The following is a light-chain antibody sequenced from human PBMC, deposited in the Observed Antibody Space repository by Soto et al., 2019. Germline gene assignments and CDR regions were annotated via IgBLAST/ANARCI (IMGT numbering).Light chain of an antibody. CDR3: QQYNNWPPLT. CDR1: QSVSSN. J-gene: IGKJ4*01. V-gene: IGKV3-15*01. Sequence: EIVMTQSPATLSVSPGERATLSCRASQSVSSNLAWYQQKPGQAPRLLIYGASTRATGIPARFGGSVSGTEFTLTISSLQSADFSVYYCQQYNNWPPLTFGGGTKVEIK. CDR2: GAS.